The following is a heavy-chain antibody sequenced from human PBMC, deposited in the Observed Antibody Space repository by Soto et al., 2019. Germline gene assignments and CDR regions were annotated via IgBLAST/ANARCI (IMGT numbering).Heavy chain of an antibody. Sequence: PSETLSLTCAVSGRSISSGGYSWSWIRQPPGKGLEWIGYIYHSGSTYYNPSLKSRVTMSVDGSKNEFSLNMDSVTAADTAIYYCVRSVILSGGSYKGLIRLHYFDTWGPGTLVTVSS. J-gene: IGHJ4*02. CDR1: GRSISSGGYS. D-gene: IGHD3-3*01. CDR3: VRSVILSGGSYKGLIRLHYFDT. V-gene: IGHV4-30-2*01. CDR2: IYHSGST.